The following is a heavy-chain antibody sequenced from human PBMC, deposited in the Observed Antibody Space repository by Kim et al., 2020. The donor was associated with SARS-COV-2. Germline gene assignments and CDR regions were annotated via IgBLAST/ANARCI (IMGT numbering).Heavy chain of an antibody. D-gene: IGHD6-19*01. V-gene: IGHV3-23*01. CDR3: AKIAVAGTYFDY. J-gene: IGHJ4*02. Sequence: YYADSVKGRFTISRDNSKNTLYLQMNSLRAEDTAVYYCAKIAVAGTYFDYWGQGTLVTVSS.